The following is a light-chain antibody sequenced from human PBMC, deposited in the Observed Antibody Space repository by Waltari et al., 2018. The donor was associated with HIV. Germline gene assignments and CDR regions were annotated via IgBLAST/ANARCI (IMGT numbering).Light chain of an antibody. J-gene: IGLJ3*02. CDR3: AAWDDRLDGQGV. CDR1: RSNIGTNT. CDR2: NDN. V-gene: IGLV1-44*01. Sequence: QSVLTQPPSASGTPGQRVTISCSGTRSNIGTNTVNWYQIIPGTAPKLLIYNDNRRPSGVPDLVSGSRSCTSASLAISGLQSEDEADYYCAAWDDRLDGQGVFGGGTTLTVL.